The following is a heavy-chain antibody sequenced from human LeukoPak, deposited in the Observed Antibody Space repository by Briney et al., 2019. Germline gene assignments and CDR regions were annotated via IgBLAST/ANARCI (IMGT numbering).Heavy chain of an antibody. CDR2: ISSSSSTI. CDR1: GFTFSSYS. CDR3: ARDGGDSSGYLFDY. V-gene: IGHV3-48*01. J-gene: IGHJ4*02. D-gene: IGHD3-22*01. Sequence: GGSLRLSCGASGFTFSSYSMNWVRRAPGRAREWVSYISSSSSTIYKARSVKGRFTISRYNAQNALYLQMNSVRAEDTAVYYCARDGGDSSGYLFDYWGQGTLVTVSS.